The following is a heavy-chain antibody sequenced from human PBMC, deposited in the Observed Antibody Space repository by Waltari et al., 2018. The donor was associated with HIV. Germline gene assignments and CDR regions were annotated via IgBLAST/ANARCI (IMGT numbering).Heavy chain of an antibody. CDR2: RRYEGSKK. CDR3: ARGSRLVAAYYYYGLDV. CDR1: GFIFSAYG. J-gene: IGHJ6*02. Sequence: VQLVESGGAVVQPGKSLRLSCAASGFIFSAYGMHWVRQAPGKGLEWVALRRYEGSKKYYSDSVKGRFTISRDNAENTLFLQMSDLRADDTATYFCARGSRLVAAYYYYGLDVWGPGTTVTVSS. V-gene: IGHV3-33*01. D-gene: IGHD3-10*01.